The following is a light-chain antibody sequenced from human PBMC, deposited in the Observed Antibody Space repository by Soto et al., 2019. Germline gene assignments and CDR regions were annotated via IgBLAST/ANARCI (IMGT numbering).Light chain of an antibody. Sequence: EIVLTQSPGTLSLSPGERATVSCRASQCVSSSYLAWYQQKPGQAPRLLIYGASSRATGIPDRFSGSGSGTDFTLTISRLEPEDFAVYYCQQYGSSSYTFGQGTKLEIK. J-gene: IGKJ2*01. CDR2: GAS. CDR3: QQYGSSSYT. V-gene: IGKV3-20*01. CDR1: QCVSSSY.